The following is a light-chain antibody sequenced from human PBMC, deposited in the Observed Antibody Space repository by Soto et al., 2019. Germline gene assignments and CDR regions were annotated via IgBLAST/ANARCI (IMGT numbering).Light chain of an antibody. CDR3: QSYDSILSGWM. CDR2: GNS. V-gene: IGLV1-40*01. J-gene: IGLJ3*02. Sequence: QSVLTQPPSVSGAPGQRVTISCTGSSSNIGAVYDVHWYQQIPGTAPKLLIYGNSNRPSGVPDRFSGSKSGTSASLAITGLQAEDEADYNSQSYDSILSGWMFGGGTKLTVL. CDR1: SSNIGAVYD.